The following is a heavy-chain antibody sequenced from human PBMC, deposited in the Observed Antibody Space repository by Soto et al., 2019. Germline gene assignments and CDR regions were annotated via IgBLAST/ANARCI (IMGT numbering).Heavy chain of an antibody. CDR2: IYYSGST. CDR1: GGSISSSSYY. V-gene: IGHV4-39*01. D-gene: IGHD2-21*01. CDR3: ARHEGLLRFVPFDP. J-gene: IGHJ5*02. Sequence: QLQLQESGPGLVKPSETLSLTCTVSGGSISSSSYYWGWIRQPPGKGLEWIGSIYYSGSTYYNPSLKIRVTISVDTSKNQFSLKLSSVTAADTAVYYCARHEGLLRFVPFDPWGQGTLVTVSS.